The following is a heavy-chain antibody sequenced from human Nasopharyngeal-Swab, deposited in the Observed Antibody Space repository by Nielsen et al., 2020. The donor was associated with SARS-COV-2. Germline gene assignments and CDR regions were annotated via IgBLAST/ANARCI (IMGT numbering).Heavy chain of an antibody. D-gene: IGHD3-16*02. J-gene: IGHJ6*02. V-gene: IGHV3-74*01. CDR3: ARDSGDYVWGSYRHWYGMDV. CDR1: GFTFSRYW. CDR2: IHSDGSRSST. Sequence: GESLKISCAASGFTFSRYWMHWVRQGPGKGLVWVSRIHSDGSRSSTSYADSVKGRFTTSRDNSKNTLYLQMNSLRAEDTAVYYCARDSGDYVWGSYRHWYGMDVWGQGTTVTVSS.